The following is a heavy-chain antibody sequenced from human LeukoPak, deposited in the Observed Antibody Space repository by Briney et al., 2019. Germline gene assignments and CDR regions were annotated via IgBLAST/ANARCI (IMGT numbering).Heavy chain of an antibody. J-gene: IGHJ4*02. CDR1: GYTFTSYD. Sequence: ASVKVSCKASGYTFTSYDINWVRQATGQGLEWMGWMNPNSGNTGYAQKFQGRVTMTRHTSISTAYMVLSSLRSEDAAVYYCARGIGSTTVTTLEYYFDYWGQGTLVTVSS. CDR3: ARGIGSTTVTTLEYYFDY. D-gene: IGHD4-17*01. CDR2: MNPNSGNT. V-gene: IGHV1-8*01.